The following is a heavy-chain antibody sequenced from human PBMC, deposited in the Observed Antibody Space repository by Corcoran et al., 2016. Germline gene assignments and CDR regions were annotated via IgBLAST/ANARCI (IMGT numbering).Heavy chain of an antibody. CDR2: INPSGGST. Sequence: QVQLVQSGAEVKKPGASVKVSCKASGYTFTSYYMHWVRQAPGQGLEWMGIINPSGGSTSYAQKFQGRVTMTRDTSTSTVYMELSSLRSEDTAVYDCATVWELLPENYYYYGMDVWGQGTTVTVSS. V-gene: IGHV1-46*01. D-gene: IGHD1-26*01. CDR3: ATVWELLPENYYYYGMDV. CDR1: GYTFTSYY. J-gene: IGHJ6*02.